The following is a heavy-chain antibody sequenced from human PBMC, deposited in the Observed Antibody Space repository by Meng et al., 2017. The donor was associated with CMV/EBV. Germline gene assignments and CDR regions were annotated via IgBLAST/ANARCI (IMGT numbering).Heavy chain of an antibody. CDR2: IIPIFGKA. Sequence: GVVGKKPVVPCKVPGKALGGPFRSYAISWVRQAPGQGLEWMGGIIPIFGKANYAQKFQGRVTITADESTSTAYMELSSLRSEDTAVYYCARMPRDGYNYIDYWGQGTLVTVS. D-gene: IGHD5-24*01. CDR3: ARMPRDGYNYIDY. J-gene: IGHJ4*02. CDR1: GGPFRSYA. V-gene: IGHV1-69*01.